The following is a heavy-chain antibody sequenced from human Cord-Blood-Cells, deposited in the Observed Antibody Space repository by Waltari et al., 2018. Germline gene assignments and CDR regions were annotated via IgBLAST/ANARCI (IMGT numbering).Heavy chain of an antibody. Sequence: QVQLVQSGAEVKKPGSSVKVSCKASGGTFSRSAISWVRRAPGQGLEWMGGIIPIFGTANYAQKCQGRVTITADESTSTAYMELSSLRSEDTAVYYCAREGGYCGGDCYAFDIWGQGTMVTVSS. CDR1: GGTFSRSA. D-gene: IGHD2-21*01. CDR3: AREGGYCGGDCYAFDI. CDR2: IIPIFGTA. V-gene: IGHV1-69*01. J-gene: IGHJ3*02.